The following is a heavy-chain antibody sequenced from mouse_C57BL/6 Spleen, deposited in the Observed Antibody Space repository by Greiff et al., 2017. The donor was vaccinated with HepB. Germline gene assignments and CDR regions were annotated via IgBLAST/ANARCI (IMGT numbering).Heavy chain of an antibody. CDR3: ARYDYDGDYAMDY. CDR1: GYTFTSYG. J-gene: IGHJ4*01. CDR2: IYPRSGNT. Sequence: QVQLQQSGAELARPGASVKLSCKASGYTFTSYGISWVKQRPGQGLEWIGEIYPRSGNTYYNEKFKGKATLTADKSSSTAYMELRSLTSEDSAVYFCARYDYDGDYAMDYWGQGTSVTVSS. D-gene: IGHD2-4*01. V-gene: IGHV1-81*01.